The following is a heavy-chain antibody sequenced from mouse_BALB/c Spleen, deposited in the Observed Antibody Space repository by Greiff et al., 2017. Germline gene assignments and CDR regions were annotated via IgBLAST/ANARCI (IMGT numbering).Heavy chain of an antibody. J-gene: IGHJ3*01. Sequence: VQLQQSGPELVKPGASVKISCKASGYTFTDYNMHWVKQSHGKSLEWIGYIYPYNGGTGYNQKFKSKATLTVDNSSSTAYMELRSLTSEDSAVYYCARSYYRYDALAYWGQGTLVTVSA. CDR2: IYPYNGGT. D-gene: IGHD2-14*01. V-gene: IGHV1S29*02. CDR3: ARSYYRYDALAY. CDR1: GYTFTDYN.